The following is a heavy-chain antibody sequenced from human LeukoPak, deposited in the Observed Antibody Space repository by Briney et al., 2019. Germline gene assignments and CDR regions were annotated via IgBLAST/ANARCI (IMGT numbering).Heavy chain of an antibody. V-gene: IGHV1-18*01. CDR3: ARDAMVGAPSFGAFDI. D-gene: IGHD1-26*01. CDR2: ISAYNGNT. Sequence: ASVKVSCNASGYTFTSYGISWVRQAPGQGLEWMGWISAYNGNTNYAQKLQGRVTMTTDTSTSTAYMELRSLRSDDTAVYYCARDAMVGAPSFGAFDIWGQGTMVTVSS. CDR1: GYTFTSYG. J-gene: IGHJ3*02.